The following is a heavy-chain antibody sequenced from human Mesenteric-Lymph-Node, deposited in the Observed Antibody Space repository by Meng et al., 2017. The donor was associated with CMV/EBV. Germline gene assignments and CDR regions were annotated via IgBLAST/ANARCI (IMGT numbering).Heavy chain of an antibody. V-gene: IGHV3-49*04. CDR2: IRSKAYGGTT. CDR3: TTDSNWFDP. Sequence: GESLKISCTASGFTFGDYAMSWVRQAPGKGLEWVGFIRSKAYGGTTEYAASVKGRFTISRDDSKNTLYLQMNSLKTEDTAVYYCTTDSNWFDPWGQGTLVTVSS. CDR1: GFTFGDYA. J-gene: IGHJ5*02.